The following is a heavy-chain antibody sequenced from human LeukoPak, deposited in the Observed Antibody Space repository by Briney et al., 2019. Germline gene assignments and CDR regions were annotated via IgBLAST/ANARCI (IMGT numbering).Heavy chain of an antibody. J-gene: IGHJ4*02. D-gene: IGHD3-3*01. CDR3: VRGQTIDY. CDR2: IKSDGTGI. CDR1: GYPFCHYW. Sequence: GGSLTLSCTTSGYPFCHYWMYWVRQAPGKGRMWVSRIKSDGTGITYTDSVEGRFTISRDNAKNTLYLQMNSLRDEDTAVYYCVRGQTIDYWGQGTLVTVSS. V-gene: IGHV3-74*01.